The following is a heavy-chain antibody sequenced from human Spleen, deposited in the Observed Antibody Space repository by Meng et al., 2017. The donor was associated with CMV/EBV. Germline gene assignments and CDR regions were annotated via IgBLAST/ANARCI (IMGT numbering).Heavy chain of an antibody. Sequence: GGSLRLSCAASGLTFSSYSMNWVRQAPGKGLEWVSSITTSSYIYYADSVKGRFTISRDNAENSLYLQMNSLRAEDTAVYYCARDPSTTAGYYFDYWGQGTLVTVSS. D-gene: IGHD2/OR15-2a*01. CDR3: ARDPSTTAGYYFDY. V-gene: IGHV3-21*01. J-gene: IGHJ4*02. CDR1: GLTFSSYS. CDR2: ITTSSYI.